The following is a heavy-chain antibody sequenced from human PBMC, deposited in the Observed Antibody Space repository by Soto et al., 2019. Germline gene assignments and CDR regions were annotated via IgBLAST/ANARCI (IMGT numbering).Heavy chain of an antibody. CDR1: GYTFTSYD. J-gene: IGHJ5*01. Sequence: GASVKVSCKASGYTFTSYDIKWVRQTAGQGLEWMGWMSPKTANTGYAQKFQDRVTMTRSTSISTAYMEPSSLTSEDTAVYYCTGGPPNWGFDSWGQGTPVTVS. D-gene: IGHD7-27*01. CDR2: MSPKTANT. CDR3: TGGPPNWGFDS. V-gene: IGHV1-8*01.